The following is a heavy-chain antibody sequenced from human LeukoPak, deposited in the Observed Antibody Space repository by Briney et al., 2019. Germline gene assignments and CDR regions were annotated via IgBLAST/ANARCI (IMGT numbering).Heavy chain of an antibody. CDR3: AKGDCSSTRCFLDS. Sequence: SWNSGSIGYADSVKCRFPISRDKAKKSLYLDMNNLRAEDTASYYCAKGDCSSTRCFLDSWGQGTLLTVSS. D-gene: IGHD2-2*01. J-gene: IGHJ4*02. CDR2: SWNSGSI. V-gene: IGHV3-9*01.